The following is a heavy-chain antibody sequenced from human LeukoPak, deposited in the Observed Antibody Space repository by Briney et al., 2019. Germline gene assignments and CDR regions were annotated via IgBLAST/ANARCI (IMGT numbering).Heavy chain of an antibody. CDR3: VKAPAHYDILTALDY. J-gene: IGHJ4*02. D-gene: IGHD3-9*01. CDR1: GFTFSSYA. CDR2: ISSNGDST. Sequence: GGSLRLSCSAFGFTFSSYAMHWVRRAPGKGLECVSVISSNGDSTYYADSVKGRFTISRDNSKNTLFLQMSSLRVEDTAVYYCVKAPAHYDILTALDYWGQGTLVTVSS. V-gene: IGHV3-64D*06.